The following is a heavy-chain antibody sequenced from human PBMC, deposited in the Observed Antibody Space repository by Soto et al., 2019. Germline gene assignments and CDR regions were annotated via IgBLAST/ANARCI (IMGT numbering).Heavy chain of an antibody. V-gene: IGHV1-2*02. CDR3: ARHLGYRSGRDAFDI. D-gene: IGHD6-19*01. CDR1: GYTCTGYY. CDR2: LNPNSGGT. Sequence: ASVKVSCKASGYTCTGYYMHWVRQAPGQGLEWMGWLNPNSGGTNYEPKFQGRVNMTRDTSISTAYMEVSRLRYDDTAVYYCARHLGYRSGRDAFDIWGPRKMLTVSS. J-gene: IGHJ3*02.